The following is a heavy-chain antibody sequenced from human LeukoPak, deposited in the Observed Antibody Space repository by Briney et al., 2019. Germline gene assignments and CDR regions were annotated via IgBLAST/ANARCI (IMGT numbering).Heavy chain of an antibody. Sequence: GGSLRLSCAASGITFSRSWMSWVRQAPGKGLEWVAFIKEDGGGIFYVDSVKGRFTISRDNAENFLYLQMNSLRAEDTAVYYCARDRGGRSGLDDWGQGTLVIVSS. D-gene: IGHD2-15*01. CDR2: IKEDGGGI. J-gene: IGHJ4*02. CDR1: GITFSRSW. V-gene: IGHV3-7*04. CDR3: ARDRGGRSGLDD.